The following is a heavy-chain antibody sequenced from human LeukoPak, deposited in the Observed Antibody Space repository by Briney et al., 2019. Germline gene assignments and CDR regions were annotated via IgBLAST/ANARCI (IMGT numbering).Heavy chain of an antibody. CDR1: GGSISSSSYY. Sequence: SETLSLTCTVSGGSISSSSYYWGWLRQPPGKGLEWIGSIYYSGSTYYNPSLKSRVTISVDTSKNQFSLKLSSVTAADTAVYYCAGTYTTQAFDIWGQGTMVTVSS. CDR3: AGTYTTQAFDI. J-gene: IGHJ3*02. D-gene: IGHD3-16*01. CDR2: IYYSGST. V-gene: IGHV4-39*01.